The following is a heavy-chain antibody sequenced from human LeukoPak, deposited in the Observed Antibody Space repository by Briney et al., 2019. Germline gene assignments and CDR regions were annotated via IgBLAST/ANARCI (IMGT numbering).Heavy chain of an antibody. CDR1: GGSISSSSYY. J-gene: IGHJ4*02. CDR3: ARLTLLTVAGTYYFDY. CDR2: IYYSGST. V-gene: IGHV4-39*01. Sequence: SETLSLTCTVSGGSISSSSYYWGWIRQPPGKGLEWIGSIYYSGSTYYNPSLKSRVTISVDTSKNQFSLKLSSVTAADTAVYYCARLTLLTVAGTYYFDYWGQGTQVTVSS. D-gene: IGHD6-19*01.